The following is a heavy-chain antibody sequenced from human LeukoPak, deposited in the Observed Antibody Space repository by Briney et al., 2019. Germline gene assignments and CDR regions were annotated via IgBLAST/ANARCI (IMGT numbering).Heavy chain of an antibody. CDR1: GYTFTSYA. CDR2: INTNTGNP. CDR3: ARDRSERFGGGVSEFYYYGMDV. D-gene: IGHD3-10*01. Sequence: GASVKVSCKASGYTFTSYAMNWVRQAPGQGLEWMGWINTNTGNPTYAQGFTGRFVFSLDTSVSTAYLQISSLKAEDTAVYYCARDRSERFGGGVSEFYYYGMDVWGQGTTVTVSS. V-gene: IGHV7-4-1*02. J-gene: IGHJ6*02.